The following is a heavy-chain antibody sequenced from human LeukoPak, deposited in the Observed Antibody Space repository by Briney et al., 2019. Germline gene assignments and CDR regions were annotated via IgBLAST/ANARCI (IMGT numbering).Heavy chain of an antibody. Sequence: GESLKISCKGSGNSVTSYWISWVRQMPGEGLEWMGRIDPSDSYTTYSPSFQGHITISADKSISTAYLQWSSLKASDTAMYYCARSYSSSWYVVLEYWGQGALVTVSS. D-gene: IGHD6-13*01. J-gene: IGHJ4*02. CDR1: GNSVTSYW. V-gene: IGHV5-10-1*01. CDR2: IDPSDSYT. CDR3: ARSYSSSWYVVLEY.